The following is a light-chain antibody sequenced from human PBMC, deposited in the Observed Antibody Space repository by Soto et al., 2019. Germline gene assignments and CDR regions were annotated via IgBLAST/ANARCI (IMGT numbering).Light chain of an antibody. Sequence: EIVLTQSPGTLSLSLGERATLSCRASQSVSSTYLAWYQQKPGQAPRLLIYGASSRATGIPDRFSGSGSGTDFILTISRLEPEDFAMYYCQQYGSSWTFGQGTKVDIK. V-gene: IGKV3-20*01. CDR1: QSVSSTY. J-gene: IGKJ1*01. CDR2: GAS. CDR3: QQYGSSWT.